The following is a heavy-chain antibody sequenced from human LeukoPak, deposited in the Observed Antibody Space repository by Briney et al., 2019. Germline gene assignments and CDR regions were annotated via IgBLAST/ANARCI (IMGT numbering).Heavy chain of an antibody. Sequence: GGSLRLSCAASGFTFSDHYMDWVRQAPGKGLEWVGRTRNKASSYTSEYAASVKGRFTISRDDSKNSLYLQMNSLKTEDTAVYYCARGHYYDSSGYGIGAFDIWGQGTMVTVSS. CDR2: TRNKASSYTS. CDR1: GFTFSDHY. V-gene: IGHV3-72*01. D-gene: IGHD3-22*01. J-gene: IGHJ3*02. CDR3: ARGHYYDSSGYGIGAFDI.